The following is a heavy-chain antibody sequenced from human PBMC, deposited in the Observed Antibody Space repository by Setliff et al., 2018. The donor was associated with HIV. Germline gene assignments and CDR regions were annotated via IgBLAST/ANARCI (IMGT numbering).Heavy chain of an antibody. CDR2: ITPMFGTS. CDR3: ARDRGWELSHPPFFDY. CDR1: GDTFSSYG. Sequence: SVKVSCKASGDTFSSYGISWVRQAPGQGLEWMGRITPMFGTSNYAQKFQSRITIVADKLTSASYMELSSLRSDDTAIYYCARDRGWELSHPPFFDYWGQGTLVTVSS. D-gene: IGHD1-7*01. V-gene: IGHV1-69*06. J-gene: IGHJ4*02.